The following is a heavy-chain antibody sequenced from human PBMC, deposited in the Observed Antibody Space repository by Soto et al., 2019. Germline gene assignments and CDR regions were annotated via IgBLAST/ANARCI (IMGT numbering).Heavy chain of an antibody. CDR2: ISGSGGST. Sequence: GGCLRLSSAASGLTFSSSAISWVLHAPGKGLEWVSAISGSGGSTYYADSVKGRFTISRDNSKNTLYLQMNSLRAEDTAVYYFAKDPVITPYLMDVWGQGTTVTVSS. J-gene: IGHJ6*02. D-gene: IGHD3-22*01. CDR3: AKDPVITPYLMDV. CDR1: GLTFSSSA. V-gene: IGHV3-23*01.